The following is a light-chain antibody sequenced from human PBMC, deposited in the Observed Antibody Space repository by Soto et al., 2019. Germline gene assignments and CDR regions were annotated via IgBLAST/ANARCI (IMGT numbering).Light chain of an antibody. CDR1: QSVSSSY. V-gene: IGKV3-20*01. J-gene: IGKJ2*01. Sequence: EIVLTQSPGTLSLSPGEGATLSCRASQSVSSSYLAWYQQKPGQAPRLLIYDASSRATGIPDRFSGSGSWTDFTLTISRLEPEDFAVYYCQQYFSTPRRYTFGQGTKLEIK. CDR3: QQYFSTPRRYT. CDR2: DAS.